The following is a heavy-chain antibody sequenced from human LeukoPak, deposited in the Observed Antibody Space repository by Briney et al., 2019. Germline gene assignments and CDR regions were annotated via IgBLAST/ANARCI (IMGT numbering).Heavy chain of an antibody. CDR2: ISSSSSYI. V-gene: IGHV3-21*01. CDR3: ATPGGVAVALMNV. CDR1: GFTFSSYS. Sequence: GGSLRLSCAASGFTFSSYSMNWVRQAPGKGLEWVSSISSSSSYIYYADSVKGRFTISRDNAKNSLYLQMYSLRAEDTAVYYCATPGGVAVALMNVWGKGTTVTVSS. D-gene: IGHD6-19*01. J-gene: IGHJ6*04.